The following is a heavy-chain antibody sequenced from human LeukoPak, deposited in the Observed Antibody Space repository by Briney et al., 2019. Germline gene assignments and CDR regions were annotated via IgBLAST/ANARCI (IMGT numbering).Heavy chain of an antibody. V-gene: IGHV3-21*01. CDR1: GFTFSSYS. D-gene: IGHD3-10*01. Sequence: PGGSLRLSCAASGFTFSSYSMNWVRQAPGKGLEWVSSISSSSSYIYYADSVKGRFTISRDNAKNSLYLQMNSLRAEDTAVYYCARGTTGLLWFGDTNWFDPWGQGTLVTVSS. CDR2: ISSSSSYI. CDR3: ARGTTGLLWFGDTNWFDP. J-gene: IGHJ5*02.